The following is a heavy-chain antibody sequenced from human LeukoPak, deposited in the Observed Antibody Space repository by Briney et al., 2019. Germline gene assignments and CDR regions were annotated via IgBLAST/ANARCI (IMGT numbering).Heavy chain of an antibody. CDR1: GGTFSSYA. Sequence: SVTVSCKASGGTFSSYAISWVRQAPGQGLEWMGRIIPILGIANYAQKFQGRVTITADKSTSTAYMELSSLRSEDTAVYYCARDPDPTVRAWYFDLWGRGTLVTVSS. CDR3: ARDPDPTVRAWYFDL. V-gene: IGHV1-69*04. J-gene: IGHJ2*01. CDR2: IIPILGIA. D-gene: IGHD4-11*01.